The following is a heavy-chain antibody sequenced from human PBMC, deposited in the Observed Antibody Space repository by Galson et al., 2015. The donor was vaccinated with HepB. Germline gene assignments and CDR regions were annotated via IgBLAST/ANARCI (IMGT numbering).Heavy chain of an antibody. CDR2: ISGSGDST. CDR1: GFTFSTYA. D-gene: IGHD3-22*01. CDR3: AKDVGYYDSTVGGWSFDY. J-gene: IGHJ4*02. Sequence: SLRLSCAASGFTFSTYAMSWVRQAPGKGLEWVSAISGSGDSTYYADSVKGRFTISRDNSKNTLYLQMNSLRAEETAVYYCAKDVGYYDSTVGGWSFDYWGQGTLVTVSS. V-gene: IGHV3-23*01.